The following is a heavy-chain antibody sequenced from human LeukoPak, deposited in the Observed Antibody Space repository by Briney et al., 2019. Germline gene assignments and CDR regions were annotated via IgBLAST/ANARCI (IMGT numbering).Heavy chain of an antibody. CDR2: IYTSGST. CDR3: ARGLVEYSSPTDYYYYYMDV. Sequence: PSETLSLTCTVSGGSISSGSYYWSWIRQPAGKGLEWIGRIYTSGSTNYNPSLKSRVTISVDTSKNQFSLKLSSVTAADTAVYYCARGLVEYSSPTDYYYYYMDVWGKGTTVTVSS. J-gene: IGHJ6*03. D-gene: IGHD6-6*01. V-gene: IGHV4-61*02. CDR1: GGSISSGSYY.